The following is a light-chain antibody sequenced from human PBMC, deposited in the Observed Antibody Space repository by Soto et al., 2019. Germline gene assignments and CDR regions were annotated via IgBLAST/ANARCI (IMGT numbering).Light chain of an antibody. Sequence: EIVLTQSPGTLSLSPGERATLSCRASQSVSSSYLAWYQQKPGQAPRLLIYGASSSATGIPDRFSGSGSGTDFTLTISSPEPEDFPVYYCQQYGSSPFTFGQGTILEIK. CDR1: QSVSSSY. CDR2: GAS. CDR3: QQYGSSPFT. J-gene: IGKJ2*01. V-gene: IGKV3-20*01.